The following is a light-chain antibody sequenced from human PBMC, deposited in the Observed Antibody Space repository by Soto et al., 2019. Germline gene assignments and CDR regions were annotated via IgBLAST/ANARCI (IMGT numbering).Light chain of an antibody. CDR3: QQYGSSPIT. Sequence: EIVMTQSPATLSVSPGERATLSCRASQTVTRNYLAWLQQKPGQTPRLLVSGESSRDTGIPDRFSGSGSGKHFTLTTSRLETEDFAVYYCQQYGSSPITFGKGTRLEI. CDR2: GES. J-gene: IGKJ5*01. V-gene: IGKV3-20*01. CDR1: QTVTRNY.